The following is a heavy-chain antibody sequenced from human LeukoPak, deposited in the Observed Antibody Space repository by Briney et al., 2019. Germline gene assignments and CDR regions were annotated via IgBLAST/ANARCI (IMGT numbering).Heavy chain of an antibody. CDR3: ARHEILPNYDILTGYYRTGYFDY. D-gene: IGHD3-9*01. CDR2: INHSGST. V-gene: IGHV4-34*01. J-gene: IGHJ4*02. Sequence: PSETLSLTCAVYGGSFSGYYWSWIRQPPGKGLEWIGEINHSGSTNYNPSLKSRVTISVDTSKNQFSLKLSSVTAADTAVYYCARHEILPNYDILTGYYRTGYFDYWGQGTLVTVSS. CDR1: GGSFSGYY.